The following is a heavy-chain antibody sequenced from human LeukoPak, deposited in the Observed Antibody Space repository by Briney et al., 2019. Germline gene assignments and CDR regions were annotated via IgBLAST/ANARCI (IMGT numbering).Heavy chain of an antibody. Sequence: GGSLRLSCAASGFTFSSYGMHWVRQAPGKGLEWVAVISYDGSNKYYADSVKGRFTISRDNSKNTLYLQMNSLRAEDTAVYYCAKGDYYDSSGYYPRPDYWGQGTLVTVSS. CDR3: AKGDYYDSSGYYPRPDY. J-gene: IGHJ4*02. CDR2: ISYDGSNK. D-gene: IGHD3-22*01. CDR1: GFTFSSYG. V-gene: IGHV3-30*18.